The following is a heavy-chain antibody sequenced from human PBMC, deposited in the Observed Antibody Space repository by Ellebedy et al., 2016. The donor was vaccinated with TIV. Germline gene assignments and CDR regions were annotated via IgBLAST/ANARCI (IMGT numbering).Heavy chain of an antibody. D-gene: IGHD3-22*01. CDR2: IKSKDSGQTK. Sequence: GGSLRLSXAASGFSFIETWMTWVRQAPGKGLECVGRIKSKDSGQTKDYAAPVRGRFFMSRDDSTNTLFLQMNSLRTEDTGVYYCTADVYESSGYSNDYWGQGVLVTVSS. CDR1: GFSFIETW. CDR3: TADVYESSGYSNDY. J-gene: IGHJ4*02. V-gene: IGHV3-15*01.